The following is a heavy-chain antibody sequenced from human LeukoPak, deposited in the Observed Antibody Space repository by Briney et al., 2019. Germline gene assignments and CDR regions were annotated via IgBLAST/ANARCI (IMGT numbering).Heavy chain of an antibody. V-gene: IGHV3-23*01. CDR1: GFTFSSYA. CDR2: ISGSGDNT. CDR3: AKKEGPYGDTFFDY. D-gene: IGHD4-17*01. Sequence: PGGSLRLSCAASGFTFSSYAMSWVRQAPGKGLEWVSAISGSGDNTYYADSVKGRFTISRDNSKNTLYLQMSSLRAEDTAVYYCAKKEGPYGDTFFDYWGQGTLVTVSS. J-gene: IGHJ4*02.